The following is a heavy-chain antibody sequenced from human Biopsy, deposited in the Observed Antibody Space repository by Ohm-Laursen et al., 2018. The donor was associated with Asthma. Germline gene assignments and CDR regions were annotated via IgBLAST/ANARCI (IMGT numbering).Heavy chain of an antibody. D-gene: IGHD1-26*01. Sequence: SLRLSCSASEFPFSSYAMNWARQAPGKGLEWVSSISGNGDNTLYSDSVQGRFIISRDNSKNTLYLQMNSLRVEDTAIYFCAKDKVGAANSYQYGMDVWGQGTTVTVSS. CDR2: ISGNGDNT. V-gene: IGHV3-23*01. CDR3: AKDKVGAANSYQYGMDV. J-gene: IGHJ6*02. CDR1: EFPFSSYA.